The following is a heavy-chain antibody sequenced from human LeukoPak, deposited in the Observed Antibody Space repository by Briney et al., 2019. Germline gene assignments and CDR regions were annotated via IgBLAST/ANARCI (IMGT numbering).Heavy chain of an antibody. CDR2: IFYSGST. V-gene: IGHV4-39*07. D-gene: IGHD6-19*01. Sequence: SETLSLTCTVSGGSISTANYYWGWVRQPPGKGLEWIGNIFYSGSTNYNPSLKSRVTISVDTSKNQFSLKLSSVTAADTAVYYCATGSYGPFDYWGQGTLVTVSS. J-gene: IGHJ4*02. CDR1: GGSISTANYY. CDR3: ATGSYGPFDY.